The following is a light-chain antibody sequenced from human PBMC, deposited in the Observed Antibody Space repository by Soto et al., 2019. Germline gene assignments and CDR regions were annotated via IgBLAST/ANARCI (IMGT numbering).Light chain of an antibody. J-gene: IGLJ3*02. CDR2: EVI. Sequence: QSALTQPASVSGSPGQSITISCTGSSSDVGGYNYVSWYQQHPGKAPKLMIYEVINRPSGASSRFSGSKSGNSASLTISGLQAEDEADYYCCSYTSSDTHLVFGGGTKLTVL. CDR1: SSDVGGYNY. CDR3: CSYTSSDTHLV. V-gene: IGLV2-14*01.